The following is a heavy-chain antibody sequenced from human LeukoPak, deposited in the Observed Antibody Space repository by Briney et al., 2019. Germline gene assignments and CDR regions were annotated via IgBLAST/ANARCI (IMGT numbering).Heavy chain of an antibody. CDR3: ARAWIELWSHDY. CDR1: GFTLSNYW. J-gene: IGHJ4*02. CDR2: IKEDGSET. Sequence: GGSLRLSCVTSGFTLSNYWMTWVRQAPGKGLEWVANIKEDGSETYYVDSVKGRFTISKDNAKSSLYLQMNSLRAEDTAVYYCARAWIELWSHDYWGQGTLVTVSS. V-gene: IGHV3-7*03. D-gene: IGHD5-18*01.